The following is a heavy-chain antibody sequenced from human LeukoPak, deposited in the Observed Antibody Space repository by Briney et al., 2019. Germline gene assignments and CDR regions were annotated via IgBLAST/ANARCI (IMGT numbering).Heavy chain of an antibody. CDR1: GGSISSSSYY. CDR2: IYYSGST. Sequence: SETLSLTCTVSGGSISSSSYYWGWIRQPPGKGLEWIGSIYYSGSTYYNPSLKSRVTISVDTSKNQFSLKLSSVTAADTAVYYCARGRGITGTTDSNWFDPWGQGTLVTVSS. D-gene: IGHD1-7*01. V-gene: IGHV4-39*01. J-gene: IGHJ5*02. CDR3: ARGRGITGTTDSNWFDP.